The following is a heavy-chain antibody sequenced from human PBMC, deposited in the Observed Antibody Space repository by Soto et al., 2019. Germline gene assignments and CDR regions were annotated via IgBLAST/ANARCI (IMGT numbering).Heavy chain of an antibody. Sequence: GASLKISCKGSGYSFTSYWISWVRQMPGKGLEWMGRIDPSDSYTNHSPSFQGHVTISADKSISTAYLQWSSLKASDTAMYYCARQLGDCTNGVCPPSDYYYGMDVWGQGTTVTVSS. V-gene: IGHV5-10-1*01. CDR2: IDPSDSYT. J-gene: IGHJ6*02. CDR1: GYSFTSYW. D-gene: IGHD2-8*01. CDR3: ARQLGDCTNGVCPPSDYYYGMDV.